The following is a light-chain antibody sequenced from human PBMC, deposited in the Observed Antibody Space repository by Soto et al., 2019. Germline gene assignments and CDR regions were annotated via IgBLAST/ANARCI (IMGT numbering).Light chain of an antibody. CDR2: EGN. J-gene: IGLJ1*01. CDR1: SSDIGRYHF. CDR3: ISYAGNNNYV. Sequence: QSALTKPPSASGSSGQSVTISCTGTSSDIGRYHFVSWYQQYPGKAPTLVMYEGNKRPSGVPDRFSGSKSGNTASLTVSGLQSVDEADYYCISYAGNNNYVFVTGTKLTVL. V-gene: IGLV2-8*01.